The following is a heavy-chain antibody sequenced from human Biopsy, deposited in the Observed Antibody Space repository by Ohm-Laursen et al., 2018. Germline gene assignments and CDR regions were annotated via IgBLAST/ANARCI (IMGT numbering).Heavy chain of an antibody. D-gene: IGHD1-1*01. J-gene: IGHJ4*02. V-gene: IGHV1-69*13. CDR3: AKRGVERGRPLAY. CDR1: GYSFNIYG. Sequence: ASVKVSCKTSGYSFNIYGITWVRQAPGQGLEWMGGIIPIFGTANYAQKFQGRVTITADESTSTAYMELSSLRSEDTAVYYCAKRGVERGRPLAYWGQGTLVTVSS. CDR2: IIPIFGTA.